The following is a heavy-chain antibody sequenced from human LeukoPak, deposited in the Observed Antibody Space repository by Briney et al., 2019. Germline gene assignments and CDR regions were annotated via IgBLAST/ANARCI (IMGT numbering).Heavy chain of an antibody. CDR2: IIPIFGTA. CDR1: GDTFSSYA. J-gene: IGHJ3*02. Sequence: SVKVSCKASGDTFSSYAISWVRQAPGQGLEWMGGIIPIFGTANYAQKFQGRVTITADESTSTAYMELSSLRSEDTAVYYCASQSPSDSSGWYGGAFDIWGQGTMVTVSS. CDR3: ASQSPSDSSGWYGGAFDI. D-gene: IGHD6-19*01. V-gene: IGHV1-69*13.